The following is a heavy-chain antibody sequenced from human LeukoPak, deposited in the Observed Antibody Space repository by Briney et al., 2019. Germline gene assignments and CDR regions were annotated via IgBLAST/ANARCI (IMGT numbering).Heavy chain of an antibody. J-gene: IGHJ6*03. CDR2: INHSGST. V-gene: IGHV4-39*07. Sequence: SQTLSLTCTVPGGSISSGSYDWSWTRQPPGKGLEWIGEINHSGSTNYNPSLKSRVTISVDTSKNQFSLKLSSVTVADTAVYYCARLAAPMVRGAKPLLIRHMDVWGKGTTVTVSS. CDR1: GGSISSGSYD. D-gene: IGHD3-10*01. CDR3: ARLAAPMVRGAKPLLIRHMDV.